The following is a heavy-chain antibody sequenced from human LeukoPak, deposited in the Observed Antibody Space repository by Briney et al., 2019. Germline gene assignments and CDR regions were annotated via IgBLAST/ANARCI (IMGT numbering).Heavy chain of an antibody. D-gene: IGHD3-22*01. V-gene: IGHV4-4*02. CDR1: SGSMRSSNW. J-gene: IGHJ5*02. CDR2: ISHRGST. CDR3: ARGRRITMIVVDRWNNWFDP. Sequence: PSETLSLTCTVSSGSMRSSNWWIWVRQPPGKGLEWIGEISHRGSTNYNPSLKSRVTISVDTSKNQFSLKLSSVTAADTAVYYCARGRRITMIVVDRWNNWFDPWGQGTLVTVSS.